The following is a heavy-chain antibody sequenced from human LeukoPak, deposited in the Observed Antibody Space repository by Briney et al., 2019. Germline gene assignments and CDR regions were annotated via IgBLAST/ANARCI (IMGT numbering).Heavy chain of an antibody. Sequence: SVKVSCKASGGTFSSYAISWVRQAPGQGLEWMGRIIPILGIANYAQKFQGRVTITADKSTSTAYMELSSLRSEDTAVYYCARGDPDYYGSGSPLFDHWGQGTLVTVSS. CDR1: GGTFSSYA. D-gene: IGHD3-10*01. CDR3: ARGDPDYYGSGSPLFDH. V-gene: IGHV1-69*04. J-gene: IGHJ5*02. CDR2: IIPILGIA.